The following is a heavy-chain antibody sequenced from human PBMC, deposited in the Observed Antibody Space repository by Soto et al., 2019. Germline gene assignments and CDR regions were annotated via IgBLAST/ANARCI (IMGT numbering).Heavy chain of an antibody. CDR3: ARSLDY. V-gene: IGHV3-7*03. CDR2: INQDGSEI. J-gene: IGHJ4*02. CDR1: GFSFSTYW. Sequence: EVQLVESGGGLVQPGGSLRLSCAASGFSFSTYWMDWVRQAPGKGLEWVANINQDGSEIFYVDSVKGRFTISRDNAKNSLYLQMNSLRAEDTAVYYCARSLDYWGQGTLVTVSS.